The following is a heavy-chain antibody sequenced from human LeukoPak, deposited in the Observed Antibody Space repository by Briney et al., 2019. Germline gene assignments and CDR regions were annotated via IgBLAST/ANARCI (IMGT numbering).Heavy chain of an antibody. V-gene: IGHV4-38-2*02. CDR2: GYHIGST. Sequence: SETLSLTCTVSGYSISSGYYWGWIRQPPVKGLEWIGSGYHIGSTYFNPSLRSRVTILIDIFKNQFSLKMSSVTAADTAIYYCARVGDYGDYVNWFDPWGPGTLVTVSS. CDR1: GYSISSGYY. D-gene: IGHD4-17*01. CDR3: ARVGDYGDYVNWFDP. J-gene: IGHJ5*02.